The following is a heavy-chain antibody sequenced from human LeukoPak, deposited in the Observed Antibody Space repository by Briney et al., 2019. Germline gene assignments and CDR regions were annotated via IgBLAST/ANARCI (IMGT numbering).Heavy chain of an antibody. CDR1: GFTFSSYS. D-gene: IGHD1-26*01. J-gene: IGHJ3*02. Sequence: SGGSLRLSCAASGFTFSSYSMNWVRQAPGKGLEWVSSISSSSSYIYYADSVKGRFTISRDNAKNSLYLQMNSLRAEDTAVYYCARDIYSGSYFGAFDIWGQGTMVTVSS. CDR2: ISSSSSYI. V-gene: IGHV3-21*01. CDR3: ARDIYSGSYFGAFDI.